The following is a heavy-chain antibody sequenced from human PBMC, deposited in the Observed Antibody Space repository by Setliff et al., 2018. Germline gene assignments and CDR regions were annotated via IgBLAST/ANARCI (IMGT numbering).Heavy chain of an antibody. Sequence: SVKVSCKASGGTFNNYGVTWVRQAPGQGLEWMGGTIPFFGTTIYAQNFQGRVTMTTDASTNTAYMEVRSLRSDDTAVYYCARGPKDFVVVAAAHRFDNWGQGTLVTVSS. CDR2: TIPFFGTT. CDR3: ARGPKDFVVVAAAHRFDN. CDR1: GGTFNNYG. D-gene: IGHD2-2*01. J-gene: IGHJ4*02. V-gene: IGHV1-69*05.